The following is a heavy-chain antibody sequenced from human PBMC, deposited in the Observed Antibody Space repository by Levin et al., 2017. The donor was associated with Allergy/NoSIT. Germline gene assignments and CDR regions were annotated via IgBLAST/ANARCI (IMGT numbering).Heavy chain of an antibody. CDR3: AKDPRSISLATHFQH. D-gene: IGHD6-13*01. Sequence: GGSLRLSCAASGFTFSSYAMSWVRQAPGKGLEWVSAISGSGGSTYYADSVKGRFTISRDNSKNTLYLQMNSLRAEDTAVYYCAKDPRSISLATHFQHWGQGTLVTVSS. J-gene: IGHJ1*01. CDR2: ISGSGGST. V-gene: IGHV3-23*01. CDR1: GFTFSSYA.